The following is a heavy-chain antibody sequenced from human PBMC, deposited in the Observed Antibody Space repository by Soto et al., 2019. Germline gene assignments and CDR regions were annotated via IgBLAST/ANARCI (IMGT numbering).Heavy chain of an antibody. CDR1: GDYIHVGGYY. V-gene: IGHV4-30-4*01. J-gene: IGHJ5*02. Sequence: SETLSLTCSVSGDYIHVGGYYRTWIRQRPGKGLEWMGYIYYTGKTYYNPSLESRLTMSVDRSKNQFSLRLTSVTAADTAVYYCGRDLTSDANCIDPWGQGTLVTVSS. D-gene: IGHD2-2*01. CDR3: GRDLTSDANCIDP. CDR2: IYYTGKT.